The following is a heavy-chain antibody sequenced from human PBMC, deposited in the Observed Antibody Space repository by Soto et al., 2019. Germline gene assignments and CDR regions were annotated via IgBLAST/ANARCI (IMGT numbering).Heavy chain of an antibody. V-gene: IGHV4-30-4*01. D-gene: IGHD1-26*01. Sequence: SETLSLTCTVSGGSIRNGDYYWGWIRQPPGKGLEWIGYVYYSGTTYSHPSLNSRVSISVDTSENQFSLRLASVTAADTAVYYCVTVNLVGAAYYFDYWGPGTLVTVSS. CDR1: GGSIRNGDYY. CDR3: VTVNLVGAAYYFDY. J-gene: IGHJ4*02. CDR2: VYYSGTT.